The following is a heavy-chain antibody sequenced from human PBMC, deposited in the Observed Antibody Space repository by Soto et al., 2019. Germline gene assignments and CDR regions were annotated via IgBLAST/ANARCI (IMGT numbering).Heavy chain of an antibody. CDR3: ARLRPAYGGNSV. D-gene: IGHD4-17*01. CDR2: INHSGST. J-gene: IGHJ4*02. CDR1: GGSFSGYY. Sequence: PSETLSLTCAVYGGSFSGYYWSWIRQPPGKGLEWIGEINHSGSTNYNPSLKSRVTISVDTSKNQFSLKLSSVTAADTAVYYCARLRPAYGGNSVWGQGTLVTVS. V-gene: IGHV4-34*01.